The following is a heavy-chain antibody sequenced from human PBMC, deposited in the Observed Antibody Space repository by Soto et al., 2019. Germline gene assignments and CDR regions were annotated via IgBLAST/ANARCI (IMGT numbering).Heavy chain of an antibody. D-gene: IGHD2-15*01. CDR1: GFTFSSYG. CDR3: AKDREAVTMRYCSGGTCRPVGWFDP. V-gene: IGHV3-23*01. J-gene: IGHJ5*02. CDR2: ISGSGSTT. Sequence: EVQLLESGGGLVQPGGSLRLSCAASGFTFSSYGMSWVRQAPGKGLEWVSAISGSGSTTYYPDSVKGRFTISRDNSKNTLYLQMNSRRAEDTAVYYGAKDREAVTMRYCSGGTCRPVGWFDPWGQGTLVTVSS.